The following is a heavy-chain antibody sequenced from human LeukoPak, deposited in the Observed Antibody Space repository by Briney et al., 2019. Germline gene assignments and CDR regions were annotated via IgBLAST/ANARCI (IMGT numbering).Heavy chain of an antibody. CDR3: ARSPIGSRFRFDP. CDR2: IYNSGST. Sequence: SETLSLTCTVSGGSISSYYWSWIRQPPGKGLEWIGYIYNSGSTNYNPSLKSRVTISVDTSKNQFTLKLSSVTAADTAVYYCARSPIGSRFRFDPWGQGTQVTVSS. CDR1: GGSISSYY. J-gene: IGHJ5*02. V-gene: IGHV4-59*01. D-gene: IGHD6-13*01.